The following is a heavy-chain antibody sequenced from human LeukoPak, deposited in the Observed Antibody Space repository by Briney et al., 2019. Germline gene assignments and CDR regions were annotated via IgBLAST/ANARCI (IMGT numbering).Heavy chain of an antibody. CDR1: GGSLSTHH. Sequence: SETLSLTCVVSGGSLSTHHWSWIRQSPGRGLEWIGNISDSGSTNYNPSLKSRVTISVDTSKNQFSLMLSFVTAADTAVYYCARGYDSSAYYPFNYWGQGTLVTVSS. V-gene: IGHV4-59*11. J-gene: IGHJ4*02. CDR2: ISDSGST. CDR3: ARGYDSSAYYPFNY. D-gene: IGHD3-22*01.